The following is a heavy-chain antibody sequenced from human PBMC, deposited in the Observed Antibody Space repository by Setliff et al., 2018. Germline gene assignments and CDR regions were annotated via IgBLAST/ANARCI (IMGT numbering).Heavy chain of an antibody. Sequence: SETLSLTCSVSGASITSYYWSWIRQPPGKGLEWIACIHNNGRIKYNPALKSRVTISLDTSKNQFSLNLNSATAADTAVYYCARLPKIVTGYYGSHYYYYMDVWGKGTTVTVSS. CDR1: GASITSYY. V-gene: IGHV4-59*08. D-gene: IGHD3-9*01. CDR2: IHNNGRI. J-gene: IGHJ6*03. CDR3: ARLPKIVTGYYGSHYYYYMDV.